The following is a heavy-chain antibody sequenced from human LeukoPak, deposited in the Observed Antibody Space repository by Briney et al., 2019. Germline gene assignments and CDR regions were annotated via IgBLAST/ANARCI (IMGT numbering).Heavy chain of an antibody. J-gene: IGHJ4*02. D-gene: IGHD1-1*01. V-gene: IGHV3-30-3*01. CDR1: GFTFSSYA. Sequence: GGSLRLSCAASGFTFSSYAMHWVRQAPGKGLEWVAVISYDGSNKYYADSVKGRFTISRDNSKNTLYLQMNSLRAEDTAVYYCARTDTYWNDLDYWGQGTLVTVSS. CDR3: ARTDTYWNDLDY. CDR2: ISYDGSNK.